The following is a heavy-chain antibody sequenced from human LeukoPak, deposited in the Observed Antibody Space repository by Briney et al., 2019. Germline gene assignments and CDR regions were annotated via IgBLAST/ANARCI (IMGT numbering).Heavy chain of an antibody. Sequence: GGSRRLSFTASGFSFSGTWMSWVRQLPGKGLGCLADMNPDGSTIVYVDSVKGRFTISRNNAKNSVYLQMDGLRAEDTAVYYCARDPLNGALDIWGQGTLVTVSS. V-gene: IGHV3-7*01. CDR1: GFSFSGTW. CDR2: MNPDGSTI. J-gene: IGHJ3*02. CDR3: ARDPLNGALDI.